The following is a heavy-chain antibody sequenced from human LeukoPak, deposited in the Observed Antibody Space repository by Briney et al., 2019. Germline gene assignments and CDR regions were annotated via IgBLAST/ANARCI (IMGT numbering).Heavy chain of an antibody. CDR1: EDTFNAYY. J-gene: IGHJ4*02. Sequence: GASVTVSCKASEDTFNAYYIHWVRQAPGQGLEWMGWMSPKTGDTNYAQNFQGRVTITRDTSVTTAYMGLRNLTAGDTAVYYCTRQTYGDHFDFWGEGTLVTVSP. D-gene: IGHD4-17*01. CDR2: MSPKTGDT. V-gene: IGHV1-2*02. CDR3: TRQTYGDHFDF.